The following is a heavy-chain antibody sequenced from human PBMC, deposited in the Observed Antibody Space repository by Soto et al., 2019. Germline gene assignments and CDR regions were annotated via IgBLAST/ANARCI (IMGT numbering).Heavy chain of an antibody. CDR1: GFTFSSYW. CDR2: INSDGSST. CDR3: ARVSYYDYVWGSYRYYSGMDV. D-gene: IGHD3-16*02. J-gene: IGHJ6*02. V-gene: IGHV3-74*01. Sequence: EVQLVESGGGLVQPGGSLRLSCAASGFTFSSYWMHWVRQAPGKGLVWVSRINSDGSSTSYADSVKGRFTISRDNAKNTLYLQMNSLRAEDTAVYYCARVSYYDYVWGSYRYYSGMDVWGQGTTVTVSS.